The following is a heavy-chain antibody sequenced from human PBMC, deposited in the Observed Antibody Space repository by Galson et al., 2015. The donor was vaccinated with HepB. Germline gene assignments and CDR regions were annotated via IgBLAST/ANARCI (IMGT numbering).Heavy chain of an antibody. J-gene: IGHJ4*02. CDR3: ANRPGTEGASSDY. Sequence: SLRLSCAASGFRFSSYGMLWVRQAPGKGLDWVATMAYDGSDKYYGDSVKGRFTISRDDSRSTLYLQMNSLRVEDTAVYYCANRPGTEGASSDYWGQGTLVTVSS. CDR1: GFRFSSYG. CDR2: MAYDGSDK. V-gene: IGHV3-30*18. D-gene: IGHD1-26*01.